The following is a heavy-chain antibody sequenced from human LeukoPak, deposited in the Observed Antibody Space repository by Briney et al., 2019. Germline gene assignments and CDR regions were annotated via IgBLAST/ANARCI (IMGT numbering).Heavy chain of an antibody. CDR3: AKDQSTGYDILTGTFDY. D-gene: IGHD3-9*01. CDR1: GFTFSNYG. Sequence: PGGSLRLSCAASGFTFSNYGMHWVRQAPGKGLEWVAVISYDGSNKYYADSVKGRFTISRDNSKNTLYLQMNSLRAEDTAVYYCAKDQSTGYDILTGTFDYWGQGTLVTVSS. J-gene: IGHJ4*02. CDR2: ISYDGSNK. V-gene: IGHV3-30*18.